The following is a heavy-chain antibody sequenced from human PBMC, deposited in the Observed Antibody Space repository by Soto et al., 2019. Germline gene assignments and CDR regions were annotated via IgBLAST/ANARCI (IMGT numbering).Heavy chain of an antibody. V-gene: IGHV1-18*01. Sequence: ASVKVSCKASGGTFSSYAISWVRQAPGQGLEWMGWISAYNGTTNYAQKFQGRVTMTTDTSTSTAYMELRSLRSDDTAVYYCARDRVGAANYFDYWGQGTLVTVSS. D-gene: IGHD1-26*01. CDR2: ISAYNGTT. J-gene: IGHJ4*02. CDR1: GGTFSSYA. CDR3: ARDRVGAANYFDY.